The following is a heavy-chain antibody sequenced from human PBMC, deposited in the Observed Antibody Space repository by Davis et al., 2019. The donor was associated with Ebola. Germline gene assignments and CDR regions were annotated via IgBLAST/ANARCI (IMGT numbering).Heavy chain of an antibody. Sequence: SVKVSCKASGGTFSSYAISWVRQAPGQGLEWMGRIIPILGIANYAQKFQGRVTITADESTSTAYMELSSLRSEDTAMYYCARNLGGIAPLNWFDPWGQGTLVTVSS. V-gene: IGHV1-69*04. CDR3: ARNLGGIAPLNWFDP. J-gene: IGHJ5*02. CDR1: GGTFSSYA. D-gene: IGHD6-13*01. CDR2: IIPILGIA.